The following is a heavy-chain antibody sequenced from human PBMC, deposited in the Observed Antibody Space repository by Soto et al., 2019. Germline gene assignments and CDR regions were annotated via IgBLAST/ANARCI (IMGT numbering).Heavy chain of an antibody. CDR2: FDPEDGET. CDR1: GYTLTELS. Sequence: QVQLVQSGAEVKKPGASVKVSCKVSGYTLTELSMHWVRQAPGKGLEWMGGFDPEDGETIYAQKFQGRVTMTDDTSTDTAYMELSSLRSEDTAVYYCATGDGDSTSGYYYGMDLWGQGTTVTVSS. D-gene: IGHD4-17*01. J-gene: IGHJ6*02. CDR3: ATGDGDSTSGYYYGMDL. V-gene: IGHV1-24*01.